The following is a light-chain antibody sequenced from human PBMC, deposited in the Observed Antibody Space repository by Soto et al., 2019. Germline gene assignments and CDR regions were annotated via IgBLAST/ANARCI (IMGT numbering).Light chain of an antibody. J-gene: IGKJ4*01. CDR2: GAS. CDR1: QSVSNNY. V-gene: IGKV3-20*01. Sequence: EIVLTQSPGTLSLSPGERATLSCRASQSVSNNYLAWYQQKPGQAPRLLLYGASSRATGIPDRFSGSGSGTEFTLTISSLQPEDFATYYCQQLNTYPFSFGGGTKVDI. CDR3: QQLNTYPFS.